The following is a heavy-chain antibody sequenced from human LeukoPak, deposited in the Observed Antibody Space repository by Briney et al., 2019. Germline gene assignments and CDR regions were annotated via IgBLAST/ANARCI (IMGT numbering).Heavy chain of an antibody. V-gene: IGHV3-48*02. CDR3: ARDQGIFDY. CDR1: GFTFSSYS. CDR2: ISSSSKTI. Sequence: GASLRLSCSASGFTFSSYSMKWVRQAPGKGLEWVSNISSSSKTIYYADSVKGRFTISRDNAKNSLYLQMNSLRDDDSAVYYCARDQGIFDYWGQGTLVTVSS. J-gene: IGHJ4*02.